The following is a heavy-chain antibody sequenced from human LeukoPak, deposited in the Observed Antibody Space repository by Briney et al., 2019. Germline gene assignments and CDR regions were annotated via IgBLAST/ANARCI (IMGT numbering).Heavy chain of an antibody. CDR1: GYSFTNHW. J-gene: IGHJ1*01. CDR2: IYPGDSDT. D-gene: IGHD3-22*01. Sequence: GESLKISCKGSGYSFTNHWIGWVRQMPGKGLEWMGMIYPGDSDTRYSPSFKGQVTISADKSISTAYLQWSSLKASYTASYYCARFTPPYFSDSSGYSEYFQHWGQGTLVTVSS. V-gene: IGHV5-51*01. CDR3: ARFTPPYFSDSSGYSEYFQH.